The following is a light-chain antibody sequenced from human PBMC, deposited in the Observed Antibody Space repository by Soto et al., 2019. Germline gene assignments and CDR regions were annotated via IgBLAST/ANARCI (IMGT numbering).Light chain of an antibody. Sequence: DIQMTQSPSSVSASVGDRVTITCRTSQCISSWLAWYQQKPGQAPKLLIYAASSLQSGVPSRFSGSGSGTDFTLTISSLQPEDFATYYCQPASSFPLTFGGGTKVEIK. J-gene: IGKJ4*01. CDR1: QCISSW. CDR2: AAS. CDR3: QPASSFPLT. V-gene: IGKV1-12*01.